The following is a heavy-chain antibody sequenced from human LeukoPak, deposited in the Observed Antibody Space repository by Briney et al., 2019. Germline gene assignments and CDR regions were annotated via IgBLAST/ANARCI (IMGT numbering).Heavy chain of an antibody. D-gene: IGHD3-9*01. CDR2: ISSSDDTI. CDR1: GLTFSDYY. CDR3: ARERSTVLTMDV. V-gene: IGHV3-11*04. J-gene: IGHJ6*03. Sequence: GGSLRLSCAASGLTFSDYYMSWIRQAPGKGLEWVSYISSSDDTIYYADSVKGRFTISRDNAKNTLYLQMNSLRAEDTAVYYCARERSTVLTMDVWGKGTTVTVSS.